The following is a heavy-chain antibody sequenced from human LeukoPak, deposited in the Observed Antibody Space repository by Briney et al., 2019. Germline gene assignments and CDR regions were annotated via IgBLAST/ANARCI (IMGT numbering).Heavy chain of an antibody. CDR2: MNPNSGNT. D-gene: IGHD2-15*01. Sequence: ASAKVSCKASGYTFTSYDINWVRQATEQGLEWMGWMNPNSGNTGYAQKFQGRVTMTRNTSISTAYMELSSLRSEDTAVYYCARLEDMVAATASYYYGMDVWGQGTTVTVSS. CDR3: ARLEDMVAATASYYYGMDV. CDR1: GYTFTSYD. V-gene: IGHV1-8*01. J-gene: IGHJ6*02.